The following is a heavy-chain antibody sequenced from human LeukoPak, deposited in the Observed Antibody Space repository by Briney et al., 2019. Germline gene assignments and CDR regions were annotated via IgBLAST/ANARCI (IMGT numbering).Heavy chain of an antibody. D-gene: IGHD6-13*01. CDR3: ARVDSDIAAAGTGPYNWFDP. CDR1: GYTFTSYG. J-gene: IGHJ5*02. CDR2: NSAYNGNT. V-gene: IGHV1-18*01. Sequence: GASVKVSCKASGYTFTSYGISWVRQAPGQGLEWMGWNSAYNGNTNYAQKLQGRVTMTTDTSTSTAYMELRSLRSDDTAVYYCARVDSDIAAAGTGPYNWFDPWGQGTLVTVSS.